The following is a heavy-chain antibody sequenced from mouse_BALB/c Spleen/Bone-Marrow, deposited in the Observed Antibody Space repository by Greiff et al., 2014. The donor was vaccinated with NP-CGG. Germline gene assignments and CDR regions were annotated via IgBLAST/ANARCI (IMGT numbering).Heavy chain of an antibody. Sequence: EVQLEQSGGGFVQPGGSRKFSCAASGFTFSGFGMHWVRQAPEKGLEWVAYISSASGTIYYADTVKGRFTISRDNSKNTKYLQMTSQKSEDSAMYYCARGGNYPYYAMDYWGQRTSVTVPS. CDR2: ISSASGTI. J-gene: IGHJ4*01. CDR1: GFTFSGFG. V-gene: IGHV5-17*02. CDR3: ARGGNYPYYAMDY. D-gene: IGHD2-1*01.